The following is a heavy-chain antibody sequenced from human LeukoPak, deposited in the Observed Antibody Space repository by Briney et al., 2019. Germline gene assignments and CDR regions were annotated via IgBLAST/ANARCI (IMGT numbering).Heavy chain of an antibody. Sequence: GGSLRLSCAASGFTFTSYSMNWVRQAPGKGLEWVSTISGGGGSTYYADSVKGRFTISRDNSKNSLYLQVNSLRAEDTAVYYCAKGGKWDVTPFDYRGQGTLVTVSS. D-gene: IGHD1-26*01. J-gene: IGHJ4*02. CDR1: GFTFTSYS. CDR3: AKGGKWDVTPFDY. V-gene: IGHV3-23*01. CDR2: ISGGGGST.